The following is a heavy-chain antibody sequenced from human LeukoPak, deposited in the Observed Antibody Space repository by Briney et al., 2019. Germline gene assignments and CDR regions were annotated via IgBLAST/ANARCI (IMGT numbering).Heavy chain of an antibody. Sequence: GGSLRLSCAASGFTFSSYAMSWVRQAPGKGLEWVSAISGSGGSTYYADFVKGRITISRDNSKNTMYLQMNNLRAEDTAVYHCAKGPYSTSWYGYFDYWGQGTLVTVSS. CDR2: ISGSGGST. V-gene: IGHV3-23*01. J-gene: IGHJ4*02. CDR3: AKGPYSTSWYGYFDY. D-gene: IGHD6-13*01. CDR1: GFTFSSYA.